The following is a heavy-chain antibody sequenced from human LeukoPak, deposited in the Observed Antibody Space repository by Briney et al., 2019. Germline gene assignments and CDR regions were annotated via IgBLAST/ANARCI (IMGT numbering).Heavy chain of an antibody. D-gene: IGHD1-1*01. J-gene: IGHJ4*02. Sequence: SQTLSLTCTVSGGSISSGSYYWSWIRQPAGKGLEWIGRIYTSGSTNYNPSPKSRVTISVDTSKNQFSLKLSSVTAADTAVYYCARTNGYPNYYFDYWGQGTLVTVSS. CDR2: IYTSGST. V-gene: IGHV4-61*02. CDR3: ARTNGYPNYYFDY. CDR1: GGSISSGSYY.